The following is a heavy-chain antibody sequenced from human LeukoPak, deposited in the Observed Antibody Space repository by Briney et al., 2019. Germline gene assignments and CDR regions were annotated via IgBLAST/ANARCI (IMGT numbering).Heavy chain of an antibody. D-gene: IGHD1-26*01. J-gene: IGHJ4*02. Sequence: PSETLSLTCTVSGGSISSSSYYWGWIRQPPGKGLEWIGSIYYSGSTYYNPSLKSRVTISVDTSKNQFSLKLSSVTAADTAVYYCASCDDYSGSPYFGYWGQGTLVTVSS. CDR1: GGSISSSSYY. V-gene: IGHV4-39*01. CDR2: IYYSGST. CDR3: ASCDDYSGSPYFGY.